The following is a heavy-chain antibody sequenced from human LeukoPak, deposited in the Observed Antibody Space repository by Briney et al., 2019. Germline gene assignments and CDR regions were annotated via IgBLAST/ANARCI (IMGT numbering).Heavy chain of an antibody. CDR3: AIRSMSSGYLFDY. Sequence: SVKVSCKASGGTFSSYAISWVRQAPGQGLEWMGRIIPILGIANYAQKFQGRVTITADKSTSTAYMELSSLRSEDTAVYYCAIRSMSSGYLFDYWGQGTLVTVSS. V-gene: IGHV1-69*04. CDR1: GGTFSSYA. CDR2: IIPILGIA. J-gene: IGHJ4*02. D-gene: IGHD3-22*01.